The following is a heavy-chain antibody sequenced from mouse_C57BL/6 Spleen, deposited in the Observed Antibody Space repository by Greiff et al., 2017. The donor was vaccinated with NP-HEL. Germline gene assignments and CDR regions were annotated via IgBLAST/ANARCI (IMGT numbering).Heavy chain of an antibody. Sequence: EVQLQQSVAELVRPGASVKLSCTASGFNIKNTYMHWVKQRPEQGLEWIGRIDPANGNTKYAPKFQGKASITADTSYNTAYLQLSSLTSKDTAIYYCARPFNSGSIYYSDDGGQGTTLTVSS. J-gene: IGHJ2*01. CDR3: ARPFNSGSIYYSDD. D-gene: IGHD1-1*01. V-gene: IGHV14-3*01. CDR1: GFNIKNTY. CDR2: IDPANGNT.